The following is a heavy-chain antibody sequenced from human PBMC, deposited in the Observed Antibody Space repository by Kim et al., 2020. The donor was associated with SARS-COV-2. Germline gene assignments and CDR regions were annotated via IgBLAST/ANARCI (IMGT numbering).Heavy chain of an antibody. J-gene: IGHJ6*02. Sequence: GESLKISCKGSGYSFTSYWISWVRQMPGKGLEWMGRIDPSDSYTNYSPSFQGHVTISADKSISTAYLQWSSLKASDTAMYYCARRRRYYGSGSYEVYYYGREVWGQGTTVTVSS. D-gene: IGHD3-10*01. V-gene: IGHV5-10-1*01. CDR1: GYSFTSYW. CDR2: IDPSDSYT. CDR3: ARRRRYYGSGSYEVYYYGREV.